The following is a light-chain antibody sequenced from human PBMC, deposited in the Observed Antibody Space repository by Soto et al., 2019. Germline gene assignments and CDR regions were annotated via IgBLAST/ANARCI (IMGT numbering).Light chain of an antibody. V-gene: IGKV3D-15*01. J-gene: IGKJ5*01. CDR1: QSVSSY. Sequence: EIVLTQSPATLSLSPGERATLSCRASQSVSSYLAWYQQKPGQAPRLLIYGASTRATGIPARFSGSGSGTEFTLSISSLQSEDFAVYYCQQYNNWPPITFGQGTRLEI. CDR3: QQYNNWPPIT. CDR2: GAS.